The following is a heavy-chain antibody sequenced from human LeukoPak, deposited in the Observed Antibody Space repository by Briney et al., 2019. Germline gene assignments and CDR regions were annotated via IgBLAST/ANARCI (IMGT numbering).Heavy chain of an antibody. Sequence: GGSLRLSCAASGFIFSNYWMSWVRQAPGKGPEWVANIKQDGSEIYYVDSVKGRFTISRDNAEKSLYLQMNSLRAEDTAVYYCARVARVGGGYGYNSGLFDYWGQGTLVTVSS. V-gene: IGHV3-7*01. CDR1: GFIFSNYW. CDR2: IKQDGSEI. D-gene: IGHD5-24*01. J-gene: IGHJ4*02. CDR3: ARVARVGGGYGYNSGLFDY.